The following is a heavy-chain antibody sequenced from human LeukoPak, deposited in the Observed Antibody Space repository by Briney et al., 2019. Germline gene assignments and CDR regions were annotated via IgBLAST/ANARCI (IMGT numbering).Heavy chain of an antibody. CDR3: ARQGFGEFFDY. D-gene: IGHD3-10*01. CDR2: IYYSGST. V-gene: IGHV4-39*01. J-gene: IGHJ4*02. CDR1: GGSISSYY. Sequence: PSETLSLTCTVSGGSISSYYWGWIRQPPGKGLEWIGSIYYSGSTYYNPSLKSRVTISVDTSKNQLSLKLSSVTAADTAVYYCARQGFGEFFDYWGQGTLVTVSS.